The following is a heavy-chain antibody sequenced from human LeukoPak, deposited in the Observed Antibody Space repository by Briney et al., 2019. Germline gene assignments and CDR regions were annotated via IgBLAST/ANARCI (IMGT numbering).Heavy chain of an antibody. J-gene: IGHJ4*02. D-gene: IGHD2-2*01. CDR2: ISSSSSYI. CDR3: ARDLGSAAAFDY. V-gene: IGHV3-21*01. Sequence: VSSISSSSSYIYYADSVKGRFTISRDNAKNSLYLQMNSLRAEDTAVYYCARDLGSAAAFDYWGQGTLVTVSS.